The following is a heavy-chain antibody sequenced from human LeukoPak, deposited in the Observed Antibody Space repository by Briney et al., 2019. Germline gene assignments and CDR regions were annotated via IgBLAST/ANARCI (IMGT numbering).Heavy chain of an antibody. Sequence: GSSVKVSCKASGGTFSRYAISWVRQAPGQGLEWMGRIIPIFGIANYAQKFQGRVTITEDKSTSTAYMELSSLRSDDTAVYYCARDGFTVGATTFDYWGQGTLVTVSS. D-gene: IGHD1-26*01. CDR3: ARDGFTVGATTFDY. J-gene: IGHJ4*02. CDR1: GGTFSRYA. CDR2: IIPIFGIA. V-gene: IGHV1-69*04.